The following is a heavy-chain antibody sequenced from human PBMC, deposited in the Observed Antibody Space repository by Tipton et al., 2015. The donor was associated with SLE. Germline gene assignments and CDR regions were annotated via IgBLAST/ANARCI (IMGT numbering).Heavy chain of an antibody. Sequence: QSGPEVKKPGASVKVSCKASGYTFTSYYMHWVRQAPGQGLEWMGWISAYNGNTNYAQKLQGRVTMTTDTSTSTAYMELRSLRSDDTAVYYCAACDYGSGSPPFDYWGQGTLVTVSS. J-gene: IGHJ4*02. CDR2: ISAYNGNT. CDR1: GYTFTSYY. V-gene: IGHV1-18*04. CDR3: AACDYGSGSPPFDY. D-gene: IGHD3-10*01.